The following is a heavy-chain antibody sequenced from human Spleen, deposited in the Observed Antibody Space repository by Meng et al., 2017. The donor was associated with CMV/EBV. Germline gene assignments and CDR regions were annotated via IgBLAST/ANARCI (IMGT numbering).Heavy chain of an antibody. V-gene: IGHV4-34*01. CDR1: GGSFSGYY. Sequence: SETLSLTCAVYGGSFSGYYWSWIRQPPGKGLEWIGEINHSGSTNYNPSLKSRVTISVDTSKNQFSLRLRSVTAADTAVYYCARSQGDSRYYGMDVWGQGTTVTVSS. CDR3: ARSQGDSRYYGMDV. CDR2: INHSGST. D-gene: IGHD2-21*01. J-gene: IGHJ6*02.